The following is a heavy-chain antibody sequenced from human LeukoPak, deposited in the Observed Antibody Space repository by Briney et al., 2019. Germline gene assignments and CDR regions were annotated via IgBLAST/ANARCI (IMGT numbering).Heavy chain of an antibody. J-gene: IGHJ1*01. CDR3: ARYLDYGGNSRVFQH. CDR1: GGSISSSNW. Sequence: SETLSLTCAVSGGSISSSNWWSWVRQPPGKGLEWIGEIYHSGSTHYNPSLKSRVTISVDKSKNQFSLKLSSVTAADTAVYYCARYLDYGGNSRVFQHWGQGTLVTVSS. D-gene: IGHD4-23*01. CDR2: IYHSGST. V-gene: IGHV4-4*02.